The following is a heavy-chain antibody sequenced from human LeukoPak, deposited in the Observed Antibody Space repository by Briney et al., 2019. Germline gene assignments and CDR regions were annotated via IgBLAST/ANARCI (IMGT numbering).Heavy chain of an antibody. J-gene: IGHJ4*02. CDR3: ARDTGHLILGDY. CDR1: GFTFSSSA. V-gene: IGHV3-30*04. Sequence: PGRSLRLSCAASGFTFSSSAMQWVRQAPGKGLEWVAVISYDGSKKYYADSVKGRFTISRDNSKNTLYLQMNSLTAEDTAVYYCARDTGHLILGDYWGQGTLVIVSS. CDR2: ISYDGSKK. D-gene: IGHD7-27*01.